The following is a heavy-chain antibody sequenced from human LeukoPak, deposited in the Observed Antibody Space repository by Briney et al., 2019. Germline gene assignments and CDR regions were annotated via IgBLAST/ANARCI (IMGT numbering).Heavy chain of an antibody. CDR3: ARGCSGGSCYSAGYFQH. J-gene: IGHJ1*01. Sequence: SVKVSCKASGGTFSSYAISWVRQAPGQGLEWMGGIIPIFGTANYAQKFQGRVTITADESTSKAYMELSSLRSEDTAVYYCARGCSGGSCYSAGYFQHWGQGTLVTVSS. CDR2: IIPIFGTA. V-gene: IGHV1-69*13. CDR1: GGTFSSYA. D-gene: IGHD2-15*01.